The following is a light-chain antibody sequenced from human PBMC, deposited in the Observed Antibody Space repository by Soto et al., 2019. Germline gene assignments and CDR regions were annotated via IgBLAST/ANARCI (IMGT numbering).Light chain of an antibody. Sequence: QSVLTQPPSASGSPGQSVTISCTGTSSDIGGYNYVSWYQQHPGKAPKLIIYEVSKRPSGVPDRFSGSKSGNTASLTVSGLQAEVEADYYCTSYAGSNNLVFAGGTKLTV. CDR2: EVS. CDR3: TSYAGSNNLV. CDR1: SSDIGGYNY. V-gene: IGLV2-8*01. J-gene: IGLJ3*02.